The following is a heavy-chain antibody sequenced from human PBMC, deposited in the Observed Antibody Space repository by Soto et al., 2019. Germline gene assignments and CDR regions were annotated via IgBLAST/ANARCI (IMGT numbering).Heavy chain of an antibody. V-gene: IGHV1-46*01. CDR2: INPGDSST. J-gene: IGHJ4*02. D-gene: IGHD2-15*01. Sequence: GASVKVSCKASGYTFISYYIHWVRQAPGQGLEWMGIINPGDSSTTYAQNFQGRVTMTRDTSTNTVYMELSSLRSEDTAVYYCGRGYWKSAGGGIDYWGQGTPVTVSS. CDR1: GYTFISYY. CDR3: GRGYWKSAGGGIDY.